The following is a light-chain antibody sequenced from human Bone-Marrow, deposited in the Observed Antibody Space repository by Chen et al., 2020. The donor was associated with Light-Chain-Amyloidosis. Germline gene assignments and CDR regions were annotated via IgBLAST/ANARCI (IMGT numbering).Light chain of an antibody. Sequence: EIVMTQSPATLSVSPGERATLSCRPSQSISSSYLAWYHQKPGQAPRPLIYSISTRATGVPARFSGSGSGTEFTLTISSLQSEDLGVYYCQQHHKWPITFGPGTRVDIK. J-gene: IGKJ3*01. V-gene: IGKV3-15*01. CDR3: QQHHKWPIT. CDR2: SIS. CDR1: QSISSSY.